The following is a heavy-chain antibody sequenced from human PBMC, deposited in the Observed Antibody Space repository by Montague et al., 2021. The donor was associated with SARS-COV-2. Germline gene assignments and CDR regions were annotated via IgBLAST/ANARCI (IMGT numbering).Heavy chain of an antibody. CDR1: GFSLSTSGVG. Sequence: PALVKPTQTLTLTCTFSGFSLSTSGVGVGWIRQPPGKALEWLALVYWDDDKRYSPSLKSRLTITKDTSKNQVVLTMTNMDPVDTATYYCAHRRGLLLSDAFDIWGQGTMVTVSS. CDR2: VYWDDDK. J-gene: IGHJ3*02. D-gene: IGHD1-26*01. V-gene: IGHV2-5*02. CDR3: AHRRGLLLSDAFDI.